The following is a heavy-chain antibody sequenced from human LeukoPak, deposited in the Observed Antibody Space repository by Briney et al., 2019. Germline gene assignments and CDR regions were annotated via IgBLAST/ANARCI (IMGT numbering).Heavy chain of an antibody. J-gene: IGHJ4*02. CDR2: ISGSGGST. Sequence: SGGSLRLSCAASGFTFSSYSMNWVRQAPGKGLEWVSAISGSGGSTYYADSVKGRSTISRDNSKNTLYLQMNSLRAEDTAVYYCAKATRYSSGWPYDYWGQGTLVTVSS. D-gene: IGHD6-19*01. CDR1: GFTFSSYS. V-gene: IGHV3-23*01. CDR3: AKATRYSSGWPYDY.